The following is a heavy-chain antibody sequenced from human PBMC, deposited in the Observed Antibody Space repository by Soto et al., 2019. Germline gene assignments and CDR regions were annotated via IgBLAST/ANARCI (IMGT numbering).Heavy chain of an antibody. Sequence: SETLSLTCTVSGGSVSSGSYYWSWIRQPPGKGLEWIGYIYYSGSTNYNPSLKSRVTISVDTSKNQFSLKLSSVTAADTAVYYCARDDSSGYRIRYFDYWGQGTLVTVSS. CDR1: GGSVSSGSYY. D-gene: IGHD3-22*01. CDR3: ARDDSSGYRIRYFDY. CDR2: IYYSGST. J-gene: IGHJ4*02. V-gene: IGHV4-61*01.